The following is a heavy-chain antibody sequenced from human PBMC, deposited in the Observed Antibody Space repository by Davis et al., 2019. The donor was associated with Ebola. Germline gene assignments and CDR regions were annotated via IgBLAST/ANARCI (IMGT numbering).Heavy chain of an antibody. CDR3: ARFPRDYGGNTVYSN. V-gene: IGHV4-34*01. J-gene: IGHJ4*02. CDR1: GGSFSGYY. CDR2: INHSGST. Sequence: PSETLSLTCAVYGGSFSGYYWSWIRQPPGKGLEWIGEINHSGSTNYNPSLKSRVTISVDTSKNQFPLKLSSVTAADTAVYYCARFPRDYGGNTVYSNWGQGTLVTVSS. D-gene: IGHD4-23*01.